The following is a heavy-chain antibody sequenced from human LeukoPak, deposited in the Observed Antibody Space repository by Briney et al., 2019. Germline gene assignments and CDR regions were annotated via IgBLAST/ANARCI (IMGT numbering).Heavy chain of an antibody. D-gene: IGHD4-23*01. V-gene: IGHV3-9*01. CDR1: GFTFDDYA. Sequence: GRSLGLSCAASGFTFDDYAMHWVRQAPGKGLEWVSGISWNSGSIGYTDSVKGRFTISRDNAKNSLYLQMNSLRAEDTALYYCAKDISGNSPYGMDVWGQGTTVTVSS. CDR3: AKDISGNSPYGMDV. CDR2: ISWNSGSI. J-gene: IGHJ6*02.